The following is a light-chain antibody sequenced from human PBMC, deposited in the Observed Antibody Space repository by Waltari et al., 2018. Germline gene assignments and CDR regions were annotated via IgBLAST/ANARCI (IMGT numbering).Light chain of an antibody. CDR3: QSYDNRLYGTRV. J-gene: IGLJ3*02. V-gene: IGLV1-40*01. CDR2: NSF. CDR1: SSNIGAGYD. Sequence: QSVLTQPPSVSGAPGHRVTISCTGSSSNIGAGYDVHWYQRLPGAATKLLIYNSFNRPSGVPDRFSGSKSGMSASLAITGLQAEDEADYYCQSYDNRLYGTRVFGGGTKLTVL.